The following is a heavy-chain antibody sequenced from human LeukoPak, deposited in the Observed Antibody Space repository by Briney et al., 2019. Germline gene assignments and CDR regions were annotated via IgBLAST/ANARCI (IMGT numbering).Heavy chain of an antibody. CDR2: ISSSSSYI. CDR3: ARDRYSGYRRRSSFDY. CDR1: GFTFSSYS. Sequence: PGGSLRLSCAASGFTFSSYSMNWVRQAPGKGLEWVSSISSSSSYIYYADSVKGRFTISRDNAKNSLYLQMNSLRAVDTAAYYCARDRYSGYRRRSSFDYWGQGTLVTVSS. D-gene: IGHD5-12*01. V-gene: IGHV3-21*01. J-gene: IGHJ4*02.